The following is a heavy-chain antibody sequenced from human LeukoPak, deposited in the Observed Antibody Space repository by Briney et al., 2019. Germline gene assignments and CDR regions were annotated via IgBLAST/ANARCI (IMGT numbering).Heavy chain of an antibody. J-gene: IGHJ6*02. V-gene: IGHV1-8*01. D-gene: IGHD3-10*01. CDR2: MNPNSGNT. CDR3: ARYGSGSYSDSYGMDV. Sequence: ASVKVSCKASGYTFTSYDINWVRQATGQGLEWMGWMNPNSGNTGYAQKFQGRVTMTRNTSISIAYMELSSLRSEDTAVYYCARYGSGSYSDSYGMDVWGQGTTVTVSS. CDR1: GYTFTSYD.